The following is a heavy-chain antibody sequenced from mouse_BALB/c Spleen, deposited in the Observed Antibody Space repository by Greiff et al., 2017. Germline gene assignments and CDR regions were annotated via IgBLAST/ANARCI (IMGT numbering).Heavy chain of an antibody. Sequence: EVQLVESGGGLVQPGGSLRLSCATSGFTFTDYYMSWVRQPPGKALEWLGFIRNKANGYTTEYSASVKGRFTISRDNSQSILYLQMNTLRAEDSATYYCATGYYFDYWGQGTTLTVSS. CDR3: ATGYYFDY. CDR2: IRNKANGYTT. D-gene: IGHD4-1*01. J-gene: IGHJ2*01. V-gene: IGHV7-3*02. CDR1: GFTFTDYY.